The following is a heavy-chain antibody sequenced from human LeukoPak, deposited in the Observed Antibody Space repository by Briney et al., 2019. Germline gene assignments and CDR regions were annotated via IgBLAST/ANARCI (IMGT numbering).Heavy chain of an antibody. D-gene: IGHD5-12*01. CDR3: ARVVATISEDCYFDY. CDR1: GGSISSGGYS. J-gene: IGHJ4*02. CDR2: IYYSGST. V-gene: IGHV4-30-4*07. Sequence: SETLSLTCAVSGGSISSGGYSWSWIRQPPGKGLEWIGYIYYSGSTYYNPSLKSRVTISVDTSKNQFSLKLSSVTAADTAVYYCARVVATISEDCYFDYWGQGTLVTVSS.